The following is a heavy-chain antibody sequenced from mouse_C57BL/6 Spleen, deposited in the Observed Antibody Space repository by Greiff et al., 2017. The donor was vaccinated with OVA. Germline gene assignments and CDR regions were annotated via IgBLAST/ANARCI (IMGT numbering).Heavy chain of an antibody. J-gene: IGHJ4*01. D-gene: IGHD1-1*01. CDR1: GYAFTNYL. V-gene: IGHV1-54*01. Sequence: QVQLQQSGAELVRPGTSVKVSCKASGYAFTNYLIEWVKQRPGQGLEWIGEINPGSGGTNYNEKFKGKATLTADKSSSTAYMQLSSLTSEDSAVYFCARGYYGSSLMDYWGQGTSVTVSA. CDR3: ARGYYGSSLMDY. CDR2: INPGSGGT.